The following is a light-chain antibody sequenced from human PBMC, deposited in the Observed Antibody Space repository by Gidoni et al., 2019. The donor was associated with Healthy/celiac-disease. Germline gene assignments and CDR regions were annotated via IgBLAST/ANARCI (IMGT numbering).Light chain of an antibody. V-gene: IGKV1-5*03. J-gene: IGKJ1*01. CDR2: KSS. Sequence: IQMPQSHSPLSASVADRVTITCRASQSISSRFSWYQQKPGKGPKRLIYKSSRLERGVPSRCSGRGALAEFTLTISSLQPDDFATFYCQQYNSYSPWTFGQXTKVEIK. CDR1: QSISSR. CDR3: QQYNSYSPWT.